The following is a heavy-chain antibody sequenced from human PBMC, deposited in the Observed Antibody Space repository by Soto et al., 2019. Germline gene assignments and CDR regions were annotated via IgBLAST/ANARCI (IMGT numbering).Heavy chain of an antibody. CDR1: GYRFSSYW. CDR2: IYPGDSDT. Sequence: GESLKISCKGSGYRFSSYWIAWVRQMPGKGLEWMGIIYPGDSDTMYSPSFQGQVTFSADKSTSTAYLQWSSPKASDTAMHYCARQGSNGAYYYYGMDVWGQGTTVTVSS. V-gene: IGHV5-51*01. CDR3: ARQGSNGAYYYYGMDV. D-gene: IGHD2-8*01. J-gene: IGHJ6*02.